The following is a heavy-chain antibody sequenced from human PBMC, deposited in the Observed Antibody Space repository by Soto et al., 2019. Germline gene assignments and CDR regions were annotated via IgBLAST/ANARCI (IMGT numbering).Heavy chain of an antibody. J-gene: IGHJ4*02. CDR3: ARALDHYDSSGYYSDVY. D-gene: IGHD3-22*01. V-gene: IGHV1-18*01. CDR1: GYTFTSYG. Sequence: QVQLVQSGAEVKKPGASVKVSCKASGYTFTSYGISWVRQAPGQGLEWMGWISAYNGNTNYAQKLQGRVTMTTDTSTTTAYMELRSLRSDDTAVYYCARALDHYDSSGYYSDVYWGQGTLVTVSS. CDR2: ISAYNGNT.